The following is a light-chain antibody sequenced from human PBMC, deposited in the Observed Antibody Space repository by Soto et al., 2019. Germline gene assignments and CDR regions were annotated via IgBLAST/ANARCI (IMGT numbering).Light chain of an antibody. V-gene: IGLV2-14*03. CDR2: DVS. CDR1: TSDVGGYNY. Sequence: QSVLTQPASVSGSPGQSITISCTGTTSDVGGYNYVSWYQHHPGKAPKLMIYDVSSRPSGISSRFSGSKSGNTASLTISGLLAEDEADYYCSSYATSSPVVFGGGTKLTVL. J-gene: IGLJ2*01. CDR3: SSYATSSPVV.